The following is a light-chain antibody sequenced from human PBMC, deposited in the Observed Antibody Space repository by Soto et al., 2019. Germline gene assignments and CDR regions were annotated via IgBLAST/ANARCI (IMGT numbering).Light chain of an antibody. CDR3: QQRSNWPLT. V-gene: IGKV3-11*01. J-gene: IGKJ2*01. CDR2: DAS. Sequence: EIVLTQSPATLSLSPGERATLSCRASQSVSSYLAWYQQKPGQAPRLLIYDASNRATGIPARFSGSGSGTDCTLTISRLAPEDFAVYYCQQRSNWPLTFGPGTKLEIK. CDR1: QSVSSY.